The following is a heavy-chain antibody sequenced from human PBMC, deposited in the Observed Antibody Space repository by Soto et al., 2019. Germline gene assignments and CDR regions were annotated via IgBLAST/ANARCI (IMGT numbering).Heavy chain of an antibody. CDR3: ARTIYYGPYYFDY. CDR2: IYYSGST. J-gene: IGHJ4*02. Sequence: SETLSLTCTVSGGSISSGDYYWSWIRQPPGKGLEWIGYIYYSGSTYYNPSLKSRVTISVDTSKNQFSLRLSSVTAADTAVYYCARTIYYGPYYFDYWGQGTLVTVSS. CDR1: GGSISSGDYY. D-gene: IGHD3-10*01. V-gene: IGHV4-30-4*01.